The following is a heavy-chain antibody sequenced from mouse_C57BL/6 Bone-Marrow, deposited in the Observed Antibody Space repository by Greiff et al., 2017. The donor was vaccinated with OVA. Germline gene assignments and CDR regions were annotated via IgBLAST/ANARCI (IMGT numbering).Heavy chain of an antibody. CDR2: IRNKANNHAT. J-gene: IGHJ3*01. CDR1: GFTFSDAW. Sequence: EVHLVESGGGLVQPGGSMKLSCAASGFTFSDAWMDWVRQSPEKGLEWVAEIRNKANNHATYYAESVKGRFTISRDDSKSSVYLQMNSLRAEDTGIYYCTRPLYGSSLAWFAYWGQGTLVTVSA. CDR3: TRPLYGSSLAWFAY. V-gene: IGHV6-6*01. D-gene: IGHD1-1*01.